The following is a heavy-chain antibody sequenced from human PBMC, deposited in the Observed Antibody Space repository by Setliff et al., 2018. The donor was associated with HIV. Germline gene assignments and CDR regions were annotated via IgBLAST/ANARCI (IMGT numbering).Heavy chain of an antibody. Sequence: EASVKVSCKASGYSFSNFAIHWVRQAPGQRLEWLGWINAGSGNTRYSQKFQDRLTITRDTSARTVYMELSSLKSEDTAVYYCARDSRDIVVVIAPEPEPYYYYGMDVWGEGTTVTVSS. V-gene: IGHV1-3*01. CDR3: ARDSRDIVVVIAPEPEPYYYYGMDV. D-gene: IGHD2-15*01. J-gene: IGHJ6*04. CDR1: GYSFSNFA. CDR2: INAGSGNT.